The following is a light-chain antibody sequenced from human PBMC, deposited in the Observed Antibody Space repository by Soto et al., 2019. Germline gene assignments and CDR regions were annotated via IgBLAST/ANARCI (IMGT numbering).Light chain of an antibody. CDR3: QQYDNWPPLT. J-gene: IGKJ4*01. CDR2: GAS. Sequence: EIVMTQSPATLSLSPGERATLSCRASQSVSSNLAWYQQKPGQAPRLLIYGASTRATGVPARFSGSGSGTVFTLTISTLQSEDFAVYYCQQYDNWPPLTFGGGTKVEIK. V-gene: IGKV3-15*01. CDR1: QSVSSN.